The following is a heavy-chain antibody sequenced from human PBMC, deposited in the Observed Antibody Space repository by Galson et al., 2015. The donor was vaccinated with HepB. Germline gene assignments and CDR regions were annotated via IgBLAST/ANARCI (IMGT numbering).Heavy chain of an antibody. J-gene: IGHJ4*02. V-gene: IGHV3-30-3*01. CDR1: GFTFSSYA. D-gene: IGHD3-22*01. CDR3: ARVYYYDSSGPRGYTVDY. Sequence: SLRLSCAASGFTFSSYAMHWVRQAPGKGLEWVAVISYDGSNKYYADSVKGRFTISRDNSKNTLYLQMNSLRAEDTAVYYCARVYYYDSSGPRGYTVDYWGQGTLVTVSS. CDR2: ISYDGSNK.